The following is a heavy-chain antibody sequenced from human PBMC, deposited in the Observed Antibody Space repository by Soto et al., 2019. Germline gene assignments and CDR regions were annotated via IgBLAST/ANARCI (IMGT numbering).Heavy chain of an antibody. D-gene: IGHD5-12*01. CDR1: GFTFSSYW. CDR2: IKQDGSEK. V-gene: IGHV3-7*05. CDR3: ARELTVVATFLFDY. Sequence: GGSLRLSCAASGFTFSSYWMSWVRQAPGKGLEWVANIKQDGSEKYYVDSVKGRFTISRDNAKNSLYLQMNSLRAEDTAVYYCARELTVVATFLFDYWGQGTLVTVSS. J-gene: IGHJ4*02.